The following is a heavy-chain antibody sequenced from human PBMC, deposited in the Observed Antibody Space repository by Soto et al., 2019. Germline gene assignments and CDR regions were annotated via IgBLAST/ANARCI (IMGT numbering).Heavy chain of an antibody. CDR1: GFTFSSYA. V-gene: IGHV3-23*01. D-gene: IGHD3-22*01. Sequence: GGSLRLSCAASGFTFSSYAMSWVRQAPGKGLEWVSAISGSGGSTYYADSVKGRFTISRDNSKNTLYLQMNSLRAEDTAVYYCAKDFFVDSSGLYFDYWGQGTLVTVSS. CDR3: AKDFFVDSSGLYFDY. J-gene: IGHJ4*02. CDR2: ISGSGGST.